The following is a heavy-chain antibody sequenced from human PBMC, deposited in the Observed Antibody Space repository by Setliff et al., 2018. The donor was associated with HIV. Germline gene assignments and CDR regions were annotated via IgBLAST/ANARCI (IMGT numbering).Heavy chain of an antibody. CDR2: FYSGNST. CDR3: ARVPSAIGSFDDYYYMDV. J-gene: IGHJ6*03. CDR1: RFTVIRKY. V-gene: IGHV3-66*01. D-gene: IGHD3-9*01. Sequence: GGSLRLSCAASRFTVIRKYMNWVRQAPGKGLEWVSIFYSGNSTSSADSVKGRFTISRDNAKNSLYLQMNSLRAEDTAVYYCARVPSAIGSFDDYYYMDVWGKGTTVTVSS.